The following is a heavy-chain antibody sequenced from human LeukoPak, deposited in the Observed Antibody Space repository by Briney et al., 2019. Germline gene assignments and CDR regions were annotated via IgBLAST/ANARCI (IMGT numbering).Heavy chain of an antibody. CDR3: ARNTYYYGSGTDGPDY. Sequence: GSLRLSCAASGFTFSSYAMHWIRQPPGKGLEWIGSISYGGSANYNPSLKSRITIFVDTSKNQFSLKLSSVTAADAAVYYCARNTYYYGSGTDGPDYWGQGTLITVSS. V-gene: IGHV4-39*01. CDR2: ISYGGSA. D-gene: IGHD3-10*01. CDR1: GFTFSSYA. J-gene: IGHJ4*02.